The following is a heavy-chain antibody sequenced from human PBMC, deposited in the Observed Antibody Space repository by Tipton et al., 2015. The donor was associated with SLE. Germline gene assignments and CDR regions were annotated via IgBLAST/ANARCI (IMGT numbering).Heavy chain of an antibody. D-gene: IGHD6-13*01. Sequence: TLSLTCTVSAGSISRHYWSWIRQPPGKGLEWIGYISYSGSTDYNPFLTSRVTISVDTSKNQFSLKLSSVTAADTAVYYCARIGAYTSSWYYYYMDVWGKGTTVTVSS. V-gene: IGHV4-59*11. CDR2: ISYSGST. CDR3: ARIGAYTSSWYYYYMDV. J-gene: IGHJ6*03. CDR1: AGSISRHY.